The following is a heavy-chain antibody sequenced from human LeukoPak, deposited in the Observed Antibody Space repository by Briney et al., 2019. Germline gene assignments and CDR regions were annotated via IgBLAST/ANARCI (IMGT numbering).Heavy chain of an antibody. Sequence: GSLRLSCAASGFTFSSYAMHWVRQAPGKGLEWVAVISYDGSNKYYADSVKGRFTISRDNSKNTLYLQMNSLRAEDTAVYYCARDHSCYDSSGYYWDYYYYHGMDVWGQGTTVTVSS. CDR3: ARDHSCYDSSGYYWDYYYYHGMDV. CDR2: ISYDGSNK. D-gene: IGHD3-22*01. CDR1: GFTFSSYA. J-gene: IGHJ6*02. V-gene: IGHV3-30-3*01.